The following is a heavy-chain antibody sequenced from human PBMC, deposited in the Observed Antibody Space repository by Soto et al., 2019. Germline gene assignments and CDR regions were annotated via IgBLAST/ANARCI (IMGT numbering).Heavy chain of an antibody. J-gene: IGHJ3*02. CDR2: IWYDGSNK. D-gene: IGHD6-19*01. CDR3: ASRIAVADDAFDI. Sequence: QVQLVESRGGVVQPGRSLRLSCAASGFTFSSYGMHWVRQAPGKGLEWVAVIWYDGSNKYYADSVKGRFTISRDNSKNTLYLQMNSLRAEDTAVYYCASRIAVADDAFDIWGQGTMVTVSS. CDR1: GFTFSSYG. V-gene: IGHV3-33*01.